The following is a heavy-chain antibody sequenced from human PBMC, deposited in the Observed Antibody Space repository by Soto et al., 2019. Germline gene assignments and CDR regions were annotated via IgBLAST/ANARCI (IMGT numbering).Heavy chain of an antibody. D-gene: IGHD3-10*01. V-gene: IGHV4-61*01. Sequence: SETLSLTCTVSGGSVSSGTYYWSWIRQPPGKGLEWIGYIYYSGSATYNPSLRSRVTIAIDTSKSQFSLRLTSVTAADTAVYYCARDGGLLSNYYYGVDVWGQGTTVTVSS. CDR3: ARDGGLLSNYYYGVDV. CDR2: IYYSGSA. CDR1: GGSVSSGTYY. J-gene: IGHJ6*02.